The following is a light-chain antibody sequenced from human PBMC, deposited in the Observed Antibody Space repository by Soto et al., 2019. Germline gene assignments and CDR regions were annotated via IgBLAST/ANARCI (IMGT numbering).Light chain of an antibody. CDR1: QYISNY. CDR3: QQYDNLPGFT. Sequence: DIQMTQSPSSLSASVGDRVTITCQASQYISNYLNWYQQKPGKAPKLLIYDASNLETGVASMFSGSGSGTDFTFTISSLQPEDIATNYCQQYDNLPGFTFGPGTKVDIK. V-gene: IGKV1-33*01. CDR2: DAS. J-gene: IGKJ3*01.